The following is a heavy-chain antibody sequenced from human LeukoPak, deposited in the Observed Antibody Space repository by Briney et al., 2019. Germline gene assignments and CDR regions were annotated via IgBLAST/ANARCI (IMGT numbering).Heavy chain of an antibody. CDR3: ARDAPEVYDSRLGFDY. CDR2: IKQVGSEK. V-gene: IGHV3-7*03. D-gene: IGHD3-22*01. Sequence: GGSLRLSCAASGFTFSSYCMSWVRQAPGKGLEWVANIKQVGSEKYYVDSVEGRFTISRDNAKNSLYLQMNSLTAEDTAVYYSARDAPEVYDSRLGFDYWGQGTLVTVSS. J-gene: IGHJ4*02. CDR1: GFTFSSYC.